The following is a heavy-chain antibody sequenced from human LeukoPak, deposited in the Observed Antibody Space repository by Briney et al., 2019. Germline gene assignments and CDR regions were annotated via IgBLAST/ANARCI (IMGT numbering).Heavy chain of an antibody. CDR2: INPDSGGT. CDR1: GYSFTGYY. CDR3: ARDVDGEIIAATY. Sequence: ASVKVSCKASGYSFTGYYMHWVRQPPGQGLEWMGWINPDSGGTKYAQRFQGRVTMTRDTSIRTAYMELSGLRSDDTAVYYCARDVDGEIIAATYWGQGTLVTVSS. J-gene: IGHJ4*02. D-gene: IGHD2-15*01. V-gene: IGHV1-2*02.